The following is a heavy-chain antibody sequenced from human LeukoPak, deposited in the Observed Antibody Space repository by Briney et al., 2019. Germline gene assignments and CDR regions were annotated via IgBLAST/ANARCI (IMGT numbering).Heavy chain of an antibody. CDR3: AREEDY. V-gene: IGHV3-66*01. Sequence: GGSLRLSCTASGFTVSGNYMSWVRQAPGRGLEWVSVIYASGSAYYADSVKGRFTISRDNSKNTLYLQMNSLRAEDTAVYYCAREEDYWGQGTLVTVSS. J-gene: IGHJ4*02. CDR1: GFTVSGNY. CDR2: IYASGSA.